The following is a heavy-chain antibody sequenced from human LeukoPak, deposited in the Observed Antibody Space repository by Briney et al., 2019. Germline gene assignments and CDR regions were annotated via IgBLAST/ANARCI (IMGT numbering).Heavy chain of an antibody. CDR1: GGTFSSYA. J-gene: IGHJ4*02. D-gene: IGHD4-17*01. CDR3: ARGVSGTTVTPFDY. V-gene: IGHV1-69*04. CDR2: IIPILGIA. Sequence: VKVSCKASGGTFSSYAISWVRQAPGQGLEWMGRIIPILGIANYAQKFQGRVTITADKSTSTAYMELSSLRSEDTAVYYCARGVSGTTVTPFDYWGQGTLVTVSS.